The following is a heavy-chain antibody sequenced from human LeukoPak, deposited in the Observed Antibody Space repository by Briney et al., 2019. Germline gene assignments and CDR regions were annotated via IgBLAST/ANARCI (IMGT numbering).Heavy chain of an antibody. D-gene: IGHD3-10*01. Sequence: SVKVSCKASGGTFSSYAISWLRQAPGQGLEWMGGIIPIFGTANYAQKFQGRVTITADESTSTAYMELSSLRSEDTAVYYCAREVRAIPSWFDPWGQGTLVTVSS. J-gene: IGHJ5*02. CDR1: GGTFSSYA. V-gene: IGHV1-69*01. CDR3: AREVRAIPSWFDP. CDR2: IIPIFGTA.